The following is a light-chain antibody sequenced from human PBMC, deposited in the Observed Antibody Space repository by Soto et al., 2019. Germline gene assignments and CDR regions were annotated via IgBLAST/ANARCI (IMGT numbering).Light chain of an antibody. V-gene: IGKV4-1*01. CDR1: QSLLFTSNNENY. CDR3: QQYYAFPWT. CDR2: WAY. J-gene: IGKJ1*01. Sequence: DIVMTQSPDSLVVSLGVRATINCKSNQSLLFTSNNENYLAWYQQKPGQPPKLLLYWAYNRASGVPDRVSGSGSGTGFTLTISSLQAEDVAVYYCQQYYAFPWTFGQGTKVEIK.